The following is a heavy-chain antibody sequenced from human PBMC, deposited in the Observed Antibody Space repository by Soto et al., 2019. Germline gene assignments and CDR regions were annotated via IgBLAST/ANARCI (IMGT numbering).Heavy chain of an antibody. D-gene: IGHD3-22*01. J-gene: IGHJ4*02. CDR3: AKSPWMYYYYSSGYYHYDY. Sequence: GGSLRLSCAASGFTFSSYAMSWVRQAPGRGLEWVSAISGSGVSTYYADSVKGRFTISRDNSKNTLYLQMNSLRAEDTAVYYCAKSPWMYYYYSSGYYHYDYWGQGTLVTVSS. V-gene: IGHV3-23*01. CDR1: GFTFSSYA. CDR2: ISGSGVST.